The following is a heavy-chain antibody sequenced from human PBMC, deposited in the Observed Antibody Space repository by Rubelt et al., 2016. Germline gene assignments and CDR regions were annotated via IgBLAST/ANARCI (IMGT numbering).Heavy chain of an antibody. CDR3: AGTLYGSGGGMDV. D-gene: IGHD3-10*01. V-gene: IGHV4-39*07. CDR2: INHSGST. J-gene: IGHJ6*02. CDR1: GDSISSISHY. Sequence: QLQLQESGPGLVKPSETLSLTCSVSGDSISSISHYWAWIRQPPGKGLEWIGEINHSGSTNYNPSLKSRVTISVDTSKNQFSLKLSSVTAADTAVYYCAGTLYGSGGGMDVWGQGTTVTVSS.